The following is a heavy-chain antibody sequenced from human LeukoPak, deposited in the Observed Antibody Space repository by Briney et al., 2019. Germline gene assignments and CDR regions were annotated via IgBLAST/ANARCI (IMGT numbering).Heavy chain of an antibody. D-gene: IGHD6-13*01. V-gene: IGHV4-39*07. CDR1: GGSISTSSYN. CDR3: AGTVPYIAAGGFDY. CDR2: IDNSGSA. Sequence: NPSETLSLTCTVSGGSISTSSYNWGWIRQSPGKGLEWIGTIDNSGSAYYNPSLKSRVTISVDTSKNQFSLKLSSVTAADTAVYYCAGTVPYIAAGGFDYWGQGTLVTVSS. J-gene: IGHJ4*02.